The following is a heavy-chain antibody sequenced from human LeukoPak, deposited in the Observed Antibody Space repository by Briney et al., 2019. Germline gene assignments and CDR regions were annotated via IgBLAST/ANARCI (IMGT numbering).Heavy chain of an antibody. Sequence: GASLRLSCAASGFTFNIHAMDWVRQAPGKGLEWVSSISGIGISIYYADSVKGRFIISRDNSKNTVYLQMNRLIAEDTAVYYCAKDMHGYDRPVDYWGRGTQVIVSS. CDR2: ISGIGISI. CDR3: AKDMHGYDRPVDY. J-gene: IGHJ4*02. D-gene: IGHD5-24*01. CDR1: GFTFNIHA. V-gene: IGHV3-23*01.